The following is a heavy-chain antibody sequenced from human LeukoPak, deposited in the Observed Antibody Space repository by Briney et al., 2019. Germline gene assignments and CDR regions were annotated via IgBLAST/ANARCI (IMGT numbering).Heavy chain of an antibody. CDR3: ARDPGGNQNGFDI. CDR1: GFTVSRNY. CDR2: IHSGGST. Sequence: GGSLRLSCAASGFTVSRNYMCWVRQAPGKGLEWVSVIHSGGSTYYADSVKGRFTISRDNSKNTLYLQMNSLRAEDTAVYYCARDPGGNQNGFDIWGQGTMVTVSS. D-gene: IGHD3-16*01. J-gene: IGHJ3*02. V-gene: IGHV3-66*01.